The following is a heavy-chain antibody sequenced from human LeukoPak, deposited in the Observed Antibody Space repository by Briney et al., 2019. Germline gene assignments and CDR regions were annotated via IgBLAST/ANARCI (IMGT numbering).Heavy chain of an antibody. D-gene: IGHD3-16*01. Sequence: XLXLXXXASXXXFSXYWXNWARQAPGKGLEWVASINHNGNVNYYVDSVKGRFTISRDNAKNSLYLQMSNLRAEDTAVYFCARGGGLDVWGQGATVTVSS. J-gene: IGHJ6*02. V-gene: IGHV3-7*03. CDR2: INHNGNVN. CDR1: XXXFSXYW. CDR3: ARGGGLDV.